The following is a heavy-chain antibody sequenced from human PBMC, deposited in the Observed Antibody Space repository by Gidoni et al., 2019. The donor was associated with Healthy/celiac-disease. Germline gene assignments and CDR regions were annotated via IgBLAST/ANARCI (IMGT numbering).Heavy chain of an antibody. J-gene: IGHJ4*02. Sequence: QVQLVESGGGVVQPGRSLRLSCAASGFTFSIYGMHWVRQAPGKGLEWVAVISYDGSNKDYADYGKGRFTISRDNSKNTLYLQMNSLRAEDTAVYYCARAPSPYITMIDRLDYWGQGTLVTVSS. CDR1: GFTFSIYG. CDR2: ISYDGSNK. D-gene: IGHD3-22*01. CDR3: ARAPSPYITMIDRLDY. V-gene: IGHV3-30*03.